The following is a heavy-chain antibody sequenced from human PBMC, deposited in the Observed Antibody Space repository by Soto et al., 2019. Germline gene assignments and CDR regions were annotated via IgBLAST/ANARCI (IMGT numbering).Heavy chain of an antibody. J-gene: IGHJ4*02. D-gene: IGHD3-3*01. CDR2: IYTSGST. CDR3: ARERGFTIFGVVHVDYFDY. V-gene: IGHV4-4*07. CDR1: GGSISSYY. Sequence: SETLSLTCTVSGGSISSYYWSWIRQPAGKGLEWIGRIYTSGSTNYNPSLKSRVTMSVDTSKNQFSLKLSSVTAADTAVYYCARERGFTIFGVVHVDYFDYWGQGTLVTVSS.